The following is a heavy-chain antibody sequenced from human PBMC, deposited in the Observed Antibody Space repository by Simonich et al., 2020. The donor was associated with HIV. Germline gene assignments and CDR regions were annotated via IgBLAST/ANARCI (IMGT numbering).Heavy chain of an antibody. D-gene: IGHD6-19*01. J-gene: IGHJ4*02. CDR3: ATTRHSSGFYGDY. V-gene: IGHV1-24*01. CDR2: FDREYGEA. CDR1: GYTLTELS. Sequence: QVQLVQHGAEVKKPGASVKVSCKVSGYTLTELSMHWVRQAPGKGLEWMGCFDREYGEAIYAQEFLGRVTMTEDTSTETAYMELSSLRSEDTAVYYCATTRHSSGFYGDYWGQGTLVTVSS.